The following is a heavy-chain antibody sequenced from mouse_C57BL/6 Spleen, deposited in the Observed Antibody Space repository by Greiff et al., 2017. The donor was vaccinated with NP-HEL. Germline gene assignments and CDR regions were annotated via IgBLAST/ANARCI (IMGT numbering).Heavy chain of an antibody. CDR1: GFSFNTYA. V-gene: IGHV10-1*01. CDR3: VREGYAMDY. J-gene: IGHJ4*01. CDR2: IRSKSNNYAT. Sequence: AASGFSFNTYAMNWVRQAPGKGLEWVARIRSKSNNYATYYADSVKDRFTISRDDSESMLYLQMNNLKTEDTAMYYCVREGYAMDYWGQGTSVTVSS.